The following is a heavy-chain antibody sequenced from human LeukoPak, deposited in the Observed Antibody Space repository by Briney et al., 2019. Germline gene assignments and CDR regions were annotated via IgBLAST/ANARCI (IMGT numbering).Heavy chain of an antibody. CDR3: ARNDFWSGYLSYYFDY. J-gene: IGHJ4*02. Sequence: GGSLRLSCAASGFTFSSYSMNWVRQAPGKGLEWVSYISSSSSTIYYADSVKGRFTISRDNAKNSLYLQMNSLRAEDTAVYYCARNDFWSGYLSYYFDYWGQGTLSPSPQ. CDR1: GFTFSSYS. D-gene: IGHD3-3*01. V-gene: IGHV3-48*01. CDR2: ISSSSSTI.